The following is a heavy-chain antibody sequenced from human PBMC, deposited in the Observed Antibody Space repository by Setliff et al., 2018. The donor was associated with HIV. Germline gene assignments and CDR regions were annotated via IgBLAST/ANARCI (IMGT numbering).Heavy chain of an antibody. Sequence: GGSLRLSCAASGFTFDDYAMYWVRQAPGKGLEWVSLINWAGSRTFYAESVRGRFTTSRDNSKNFLYLEMNSLRDDDTALYFCAKSTGSVLGTYYFDNWGQGTLVTVSS. CDR2: INWAGSRT. CDR1: GFTFDDYA. D-gene: IGHD3-10*01. V-gene: IGHV3-43D*04. J-gene: IGHJ4*02. CDR3: AKSTGSVLGTYYFDN.